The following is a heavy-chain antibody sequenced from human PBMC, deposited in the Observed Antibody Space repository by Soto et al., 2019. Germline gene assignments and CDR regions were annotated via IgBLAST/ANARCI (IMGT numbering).Heavy chain of an antibody. CDR1: GGSISSGPYS. CDR2: FHYSGST. D-gene: IGHD3-10*01. CDR3: ARQPATTYGSAGPPDV. J-gene: IGHJ6*02. Sequence: PSETLSLTCTVSGGSISSGPYSWGWIRQPPGKGLEWIGTFHYSGSTYYSPSLESRVTISVDTSKNQFSLKLSSVTAADTAVYYCARQPATTYGSAGPPDVWGQGTTVTVSS. V-gene: IGHV4-39*01.